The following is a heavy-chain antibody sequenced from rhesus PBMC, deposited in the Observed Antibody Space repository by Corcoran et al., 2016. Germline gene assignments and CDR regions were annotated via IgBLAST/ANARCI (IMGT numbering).Heavy chain of an antibody. CDR3: AREYSSGWYN. J-gene: IGHJ4*01. Sequence: QVQLQESGPGLVKPSETLSLTCAVSGSSISSGYGWRWIRPPPGKGLEGIGYFGGSSGSTNYNPSLKSRVTISKDTSKNQFSLKLSSVTAADTAVYYCAREYSSGWYNWGQGVLVTVSS. D-gene: IGHD6-31*01. CDR2: FGGSSGST. CDR1: GSSISSGYG. V-gene: IGHV4-127*01.